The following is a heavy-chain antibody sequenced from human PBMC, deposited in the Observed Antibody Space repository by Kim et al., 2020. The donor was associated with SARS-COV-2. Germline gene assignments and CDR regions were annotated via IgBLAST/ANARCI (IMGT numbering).Heavy chain of an antibody. J-gene: IGHJ6*02. CDR2: ISAYNGNT. CDR1: GYTFTSYG. V-gene: IGHV1-18*01. Sequence: ASVKVSCKASGYTFTSYGISWVRQAPGQGLEWMGWISAYNGNTNYAQKLQGRVTMTTDTSTSTAYMELRSLRSDDTAVYYCARDGAMVQGVIIVYGMDVWGQGTTVTVSS. D-gene: IGHD3-10*01. CDR3: ARDGAMVQGVIIVYGMDV.